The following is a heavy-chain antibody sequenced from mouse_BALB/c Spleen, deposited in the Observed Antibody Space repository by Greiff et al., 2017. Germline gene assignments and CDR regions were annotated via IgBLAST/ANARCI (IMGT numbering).Heavy chain of an antibody. Sequence: EVMLVESGAELVRPGALVKLSCKASGFNIKDYYMHWVKQRPEQGLEWIGWIDPENGNTIYDPKFQGKASITADTSSNTAYLQLSSLTSEDTAVYYCARRYYGVMDYWGQGTSVTVSS. V-gene: IGHV14-1*02. CDR1: GFNIKDYY. CDR3: ARRYYGVMDY. J-gene: IGHJ4*01. CDR2: IDPENGNT. D-gene: IGHD1-1*01.